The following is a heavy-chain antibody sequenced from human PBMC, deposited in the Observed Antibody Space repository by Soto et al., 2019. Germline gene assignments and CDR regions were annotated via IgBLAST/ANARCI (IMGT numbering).Heavy chain of an antibody. Sequence: GESLKISCKGSGYSFTSYWIGWVRQMPGKGLEWMGIIYPGDSNTAYSPSFEGQVTMSVDKSISTAFLQWSTLKASDTATYYCARPADSYAYDFWGQGTPVTVPQ. CDR2: IYPGDSNT. D-gene: IGHD3-16*01. J-gene: IGHJ4*02. V-gene: IGHV5-51*01. CDR3: ARPADSYAYDF. CDR1: GYSFTSYW.